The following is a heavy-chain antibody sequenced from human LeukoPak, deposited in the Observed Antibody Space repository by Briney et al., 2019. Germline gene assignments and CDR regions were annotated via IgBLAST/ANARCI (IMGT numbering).Heavy chain of an antibody. CDR2: INHSGST. D-gene: IGHD3-22*01. CDR1: GGSFSGYY. Sequence: SETLSLTCAVYGGSFSGYYWSWIRQPPGKGLEWIGEINHSGSTNYNPSLKSRVTISVDTSKNQFSLKPSSVTAADTAVYYCQISHYDSSGYYPYYFDYWGQGTLVTVSS. V-gene: IGHV4-34*01. CDR3: QISHYDSSGYYPYYFDY. J-gene: IGHJ4*02.